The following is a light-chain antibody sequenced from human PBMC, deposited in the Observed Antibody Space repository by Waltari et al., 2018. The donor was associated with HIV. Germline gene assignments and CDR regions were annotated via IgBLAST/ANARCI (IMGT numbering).Light chain of an antibody. CDR3: AAWDDSLKGGA. CDR2: SNN. V-gene: IGLV1-44*01. CDR1: AATIAGNT. J-gene: IGLJ1*01. Sequence: QSVLAQPPSASGTPGQTVTSPSSGIAATIAGNTVSWYQHPPGTAPKPLIYSNNQRPSGVPDRFSGSPSGTSASLVISGLQSEDEADYYCAAWDDSLKGGAFGPGTKVTVL.